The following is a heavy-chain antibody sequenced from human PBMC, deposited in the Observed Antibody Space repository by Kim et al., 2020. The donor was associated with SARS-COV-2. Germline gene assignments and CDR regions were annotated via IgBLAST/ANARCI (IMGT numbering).Heavy chain of an antibody. V-gene: IGHV1-3*01. CDR3: ARAAPIYGSHAFDI. CDR2: INAGNGNT. CDR1: GYTFTSYA. J-gene: IGHJ3*02. D-gene: IGHD3-10*01. Sequence: ASVKVSCKASGYTFTSYAIHWVRQAPGQRLEWMGWINAGNGNTKYSQKFQGRVTITRDTSASTAYMELSSLRSEDTAVYYCARAAPIYGSHAFDIWGQGTMVTVSS.